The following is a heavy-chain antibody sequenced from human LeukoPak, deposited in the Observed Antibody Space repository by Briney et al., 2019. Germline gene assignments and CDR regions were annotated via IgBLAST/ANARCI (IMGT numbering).Heavy chain of an antibody. CDR3: ARVGDYALKD. D-gene: IGHD3-16*01. CDR2: VNHSGST. CDR1: GGSFSAYY. J-gene: IGHJ4*02. Sequence: SETLSLTCAVYGGSFSAYYWSWIRQPPGKGLEWIGEVNHSGSTNYNPSLKSRVTMSVDTSKNQFSLKLSSVTAADTAMYYCARVGDYALKDWGQGTLVTVSS. V-gene: IGHV4-34*01.